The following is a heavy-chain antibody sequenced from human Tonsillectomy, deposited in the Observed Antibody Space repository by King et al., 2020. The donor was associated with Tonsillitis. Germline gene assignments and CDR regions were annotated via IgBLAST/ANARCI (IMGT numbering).Heavy chain of an antibody. CDR2: IWYDGSKK. V-gene: IGHV3-33*01. J-gene: IGHJ4*02. Sequence: VQLVESGGGVVQPGRSLSLSCAASGFTFSSYGMHWVSQAPGKGLEWVAVIWYDGSKKYYADSVKGRFTISRDNSKNTLYLQMNSLRAEDTAVYYCARDRGEMATLDYWGQGTLVTVSS. CDR1: GFTFSSYG. D-gene: IGHD5-24*01. CDR3: ARDRGEMATLDY.